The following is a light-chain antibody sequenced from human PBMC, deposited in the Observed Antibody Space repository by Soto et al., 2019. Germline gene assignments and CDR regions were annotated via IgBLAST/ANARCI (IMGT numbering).Light chain of an antibody. V-gene: IGKV3-20*01. Sequence: EIVLTQSPGTLSLSPGERATLSCRASQSVSDNYLAWYQQKPGQAPRLLIYGAFTRATGIPDRFSGSGSETDFSLTISRLEPEDFAVYYCQQYGSSPPWTFGQGTTVEIK. CDR2: GAF. J-gene: IGKJ1*01. CDR1: QSVSDNY. CDR3: QQYGSSPPWT.